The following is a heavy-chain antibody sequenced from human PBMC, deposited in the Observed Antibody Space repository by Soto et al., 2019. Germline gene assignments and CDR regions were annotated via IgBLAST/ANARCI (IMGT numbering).Heavy chain of an antibody. J-gene: IGHJ3*02. D-gene: IGHD3-22*01. CDR3: ARRLGDSSGYYPNDAFDI. CDR2: IDPSDSYT. V-gene: IGHV5-10-1*01. Sequence: GESLKISCKGSGYSFTSYWISWVRQMPGKGLEWMGRIDPSDSYTNYSPSFQGHVTISADKSISTAYLQWSSLKASDTAMYYCARRLGDSSGYYPNDAFDIWGQGTMVTVSS. CDR1: GYSFTSYW.